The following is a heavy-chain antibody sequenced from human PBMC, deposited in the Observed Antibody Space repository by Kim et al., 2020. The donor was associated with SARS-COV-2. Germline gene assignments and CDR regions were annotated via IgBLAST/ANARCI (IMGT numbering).Heavy chain of an antibody. V-gene: IGHV3-23*01. D-gene: IGHD3-22*01. Sequence: GGSLRLSCAASGFTFSSYAMSWVRQAPGKGLEWVSAISGSGGSTYYADSVKGRFTISRDNSKNTLYLQMNSLRAEDTAVYYCAKALPSNYYDSSGYYSTYYFDYGGQGTLVTVSS. CDR3: AKALPSNYYDSSGYYSTYYFDY. CDR1: GFTFSSYA. J-gene: IGHJ4*02. CDR2: ISGSGGST.